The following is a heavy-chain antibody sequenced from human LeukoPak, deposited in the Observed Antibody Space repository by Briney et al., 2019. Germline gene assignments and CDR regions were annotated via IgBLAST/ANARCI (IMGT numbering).Heavy chain of an antibody. V-gene: IGHV3-23*01. CDR3: ARVIPEKGRWFGELLYQYFDY. D-gene: IGHD3-10*01. J-gene: IGHJ4*02. CDR2: TSGSGGST. Sequence: GGTLRLSCAASGFTFSSYGMSWVRQAPGKGLEWVSATSGSGGSTYYADSVKGRFTISRDNSKNTLYLQMNSLRAEDTAVYYCARVIPEKGRWFGELLYQYFDYWGQGTLVTVSS. CDR1: GFTFSSYG.